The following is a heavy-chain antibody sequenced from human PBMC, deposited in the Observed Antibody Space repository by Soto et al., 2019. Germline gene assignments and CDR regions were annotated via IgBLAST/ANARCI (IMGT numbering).Heavy chain of an antibody. CDR2: VHYRGRS. V-gene: IGHV4-39*01. D-gene: IGHD2-8*01. J-gene: IGHJ4*02. CDR3: VSQRTSVLTQAYFDY. Sequence: SETLSLTCTVSGGSVSNSNYYWGWIRQSPGKGLEWIGSVHYRGRSYSKSSVKSRVTISVDTSKNQFSLNLNSVTASDTAVYYCVSQRTSVLTQAYFDYWGPGALVTVST. CDR1: GGSVSNSNYY.